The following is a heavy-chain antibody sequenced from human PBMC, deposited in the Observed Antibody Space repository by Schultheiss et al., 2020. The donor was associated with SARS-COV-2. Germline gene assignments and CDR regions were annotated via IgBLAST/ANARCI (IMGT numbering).Heavy chain of an antibody. CDR2: INAGNGNT. D-gene: IGHD2-2*01. V-gene: IGHV1-3*01. CDR3: AREMRDCSSTSCYGGFPNYYYMDV. CDR1: GYTFTSYA. Sequence: ASVKVSCKASGYTFTSYAMHWVRQAPGQRLEWMGWINAGNGNTKYSQKFQGRVTITRDTSASTAYMELSSLRSEDTAVYYCAREMRDCSSTSCYGGFPNYYYMDVWGKGTTVTVS. J-gene: IGHJ6*03.